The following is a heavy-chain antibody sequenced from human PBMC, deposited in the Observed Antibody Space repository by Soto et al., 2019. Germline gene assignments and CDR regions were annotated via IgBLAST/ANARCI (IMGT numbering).Heavy chain of an antibody. V-gene: IGHV1-18*04. D-gene: IGHD6-19*01. CDR2: ISPYNGNT. Sequence: QVQLVQSGAEVKKPGVAVKVSCKASGYSFTSYGISWVRQAPGQGLEWMGWISPYNGNTNYAQKLQGRVTMTTDTSTSTAYMELRSLRSDDTAVYYCARAPEQWPPNWFDPWGQGTLVTVSS. J-gene: IGHJ5*02. CDR1: GYSFTSYG. CDR3: ARAPEQWPPNWFDP.